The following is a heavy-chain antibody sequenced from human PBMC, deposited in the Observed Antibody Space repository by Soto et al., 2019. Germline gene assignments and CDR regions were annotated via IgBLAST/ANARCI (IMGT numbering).Heavy chain of an antibody. V-gene: IGHV3-11*01. D-gene: IGHD3-3*01. J-gene: IGHJ5*02. CDR2: ISSSGSTL. Sequence: GSLRLSCEACEITLRDYSMSWIRQAPEKGLEWVSYISSSGSTLYYADSVKGQFTSSRHNAKNSLSLQMQRLRGEDSAVYHYARDANNRDFLITPWFYPLAQGTLVTVSS. CDR3: ARDANNRDFLITPWFYP. CDR1: EITLRDYS.